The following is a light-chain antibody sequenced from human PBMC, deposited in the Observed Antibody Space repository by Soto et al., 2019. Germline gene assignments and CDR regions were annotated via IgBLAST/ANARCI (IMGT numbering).Light chain of an antibody. CDR1: SGHSSYA. V-gene: IGLV4-69*01. CDR2: LNSDGSH. CDR3: QTWGSGPVV. J-gene: IGLJ2*01. Sequence: QLVLTQSPSASASLEASVKLTCTLSSGHSSYAIAWHQQQPEKGPRYLMKLNSDGSHSKGDGIPDRFSGSSSGAERYLTISSLQSDDGADYYCQTWGSGPVVFGGGTKLTVL.